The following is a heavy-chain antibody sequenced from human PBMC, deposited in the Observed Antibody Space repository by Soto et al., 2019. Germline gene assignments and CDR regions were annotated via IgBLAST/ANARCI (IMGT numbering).Heavy chain of an antibody. V-gene: IGHV1-18*01. CDR3: ARHHGPTTSENWYDP. CDR1: GYTFFTYD. J-gene: IGHJ5*02. Sequence: QVHLVQSGVEVKTPGASVKVSCQASGYTFFTYDISWVRQAPGQGLEWMGWISTYSGDTKYAQKFQGRVTMTPDTSTTTAYLEPRSPRADDTAVYYCARHHGPTTSENWYDPWGQGTLVTVSS. CDR2: ISTYSGDT. D-gene: IGHD5-12*01.